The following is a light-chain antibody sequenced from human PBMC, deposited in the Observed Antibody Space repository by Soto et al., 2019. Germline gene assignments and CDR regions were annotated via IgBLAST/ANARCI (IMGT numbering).Light chain of an antibody. Sequence: QSALTQPASVSGSPGQSITISCTGPSSDIGRYNYVSWYQQYPGKAPKFMIYDVSNRPSGVSNRFSGSKSGNTASLTISGLQAEDETDYYCSSYISSSTYVFGTGTKVTVL. CDR2: DVS. CDR1: SSDIGRYNY. J-gene: IGLJ1*01. V-gene: IGLV2-14*03. CDR3: SSYISSSTYV.